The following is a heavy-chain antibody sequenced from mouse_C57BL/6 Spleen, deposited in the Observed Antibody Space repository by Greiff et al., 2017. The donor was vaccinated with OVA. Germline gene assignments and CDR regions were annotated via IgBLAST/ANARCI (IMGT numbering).Heavy chain of an antibody. J-gene: IGHJ1*03. D-gene: IGHD1-1*01. Sequence: VQLKEPGGGLVKPKGSLKLSCAASGFTFNTYAMHWVRQAPGRGLEWIARIGRKSSNYATYYADSVKDRFTISRDDSQSMLDLQMNNLKTEDTAMYYWVRVGSSYDYWYFDVWGTGTTVTVSS. V-gene: IGHV10-3*01. CDR2: IGRKSSNYAT. CDR3: VRVGSSYDYWYFDV. CDR1: GFTFNTYA.